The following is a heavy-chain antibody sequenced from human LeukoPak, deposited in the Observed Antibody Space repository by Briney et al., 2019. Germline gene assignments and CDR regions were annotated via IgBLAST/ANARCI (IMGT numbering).Heavy chain of an antibody. CDR2: IYPKSGDT. J-gene: IGHJ4*02. CDR3: ATIEGGAGTD. V-gene: IGHV1-2*02. D-gene: IGHD6-19*01. CDR1: GYTFTDYY. Sequence: EASVKVSCKASGYTFTDYYIHWVRQAPGQGLEWMGYIYPKSGDTKYAQKFQGRVTMTRDTSITTAYMELTRLTSDDTAVYSCATIEGGAGTDWGQGTLVTVSS.